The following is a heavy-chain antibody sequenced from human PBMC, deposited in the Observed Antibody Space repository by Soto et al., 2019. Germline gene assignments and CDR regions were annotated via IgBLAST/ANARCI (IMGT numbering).Heavy chain of an antibody. CDR1: GFTFSSYA. D-gene: IGHD3-22*01. J-gene: IGHJ4*02. Sequence: PGGSLRLSCAASGFTFSSYAMHWVRQAPGKGLEWVAVISYDGSNKYYADSVKGRFTISRDNSKNTLYLQMNSLRAEDTAVYYCARGTYYYDSSGYYYEFLGLYWGQGTLVTVSS. V-gene: IGHV3-30-3*01. CDR2: ISYDGSNK. CDR3: ARGTYYYDSSGYYYEFLGLY.